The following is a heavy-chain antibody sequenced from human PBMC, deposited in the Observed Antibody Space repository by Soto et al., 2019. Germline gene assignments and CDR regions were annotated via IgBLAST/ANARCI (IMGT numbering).Heavy chain of an antibody. J-gene: IGHJ5*02. V-gene: IGHV4-31*03. Sequence: SETLSLTCTVSGGSISSGGYYWSWIRQHPGKGLEWIGYIYYSGSTYYNPSLKSRVTISVDTSKNQFSLKLSSVTAADTAVYYCARELRFLEWLGENWFDPWGQGTLVTVSS. CDR1: GGSISSGGYY. CDR2: IYYSGST. D-gene: IGHD3-3*01. CDR3: ARELRFLEWLGENWFDP.